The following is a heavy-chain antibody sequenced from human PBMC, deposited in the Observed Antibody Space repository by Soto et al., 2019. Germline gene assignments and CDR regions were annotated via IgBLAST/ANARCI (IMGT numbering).Heavy chain of an antibody. Sequence: GSLRLSCAGSGFTFSAYGMHWVRQVPGKGLEWVAIVSSDGSVKNYADSVKGRFTISRDNSKNTLYLQMNSLRVEDTALYYCAKDGPSYFDYWGQGTLVTVSS. CDR2: VSSDGSVK. CDR1: GFTFSAYG. J-gene: IGHJ4*02. CDR3: AKDGPSYFDY. V-gene: IGHV3-30*18.